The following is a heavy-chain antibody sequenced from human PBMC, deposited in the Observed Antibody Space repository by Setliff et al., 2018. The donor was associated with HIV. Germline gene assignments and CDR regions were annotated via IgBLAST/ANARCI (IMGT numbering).Heavy chain of an antibody. CDR3: ASRIYYYDSSRVLREEGFDP. D-gene: IGHD3-22*01. CDR1: GDSISRRIYY. V-gene: IGHV4-39*01. CDR2: IYHSGST. J-gene: IGHJ5*02. Sequence: KTSETLSLTCTVSGDSISRRIYYWGWIRQPPGKRLEWIGSIYHSGSTYYNPSLKSRVTISADTSKNQFSLKLNSVTAADTAVYYCASRIYYYDSSRVLREEGFDPWGQGTLVTVSS.